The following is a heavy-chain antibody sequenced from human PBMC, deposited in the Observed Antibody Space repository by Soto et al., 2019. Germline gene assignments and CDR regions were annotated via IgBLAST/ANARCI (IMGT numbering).Heavy chain of an antibody. J-gene: IGHJ6*02. CDR1: GFTFSSYA. CDR3: ARVPETTYYYDSSGPIPGTWDYYGMDV. CDR2: ISYDGSNK. Sequence: GGSLRLSCAASGFTFSSYAMHWVRQAPGKGLEWVAVISYDGSNKYYADSVKGRFTISRDNSKNTLYLQMNSLRAEDTAVYYCARVPETTYYYDSSGPIPGTWDYYGMDVWGQGTTVTVSS. V-gene: IGHV3-30-3*01. D-gene: IGHD3-22*01.